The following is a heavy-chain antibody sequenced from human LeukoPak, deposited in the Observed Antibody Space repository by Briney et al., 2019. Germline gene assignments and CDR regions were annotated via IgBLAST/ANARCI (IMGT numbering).Heavy chain of an antibody. CDR2: ISWNSGSI. Sequence: GRSLRLSCAASGFTFDDYAMHWVRQAPGKGLEWVSGISWNSGSIGYADSVKGRFTISRDNAKNPLYLQMNSLRAEDTALYYCAKDTYYDILTGYYHYFDYWGQGTLVTVSS. CDR3: AKDTYYDILTGYYHYFDY. V-gene: IGHV3-9*01. D-gene: IGHD3-9*01. CDR1: GFTFDDYA. J-gene: IGHJ4*02.